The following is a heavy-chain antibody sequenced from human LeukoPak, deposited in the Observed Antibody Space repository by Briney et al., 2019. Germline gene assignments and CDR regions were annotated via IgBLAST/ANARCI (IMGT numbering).Heavy chain of an antibody. V-gene: IGHV1-46*01. CDR1: GYTFTSYY. CDR3: ARVSQDCSSTSCYAIQFDY. D-gene: IGHD2-2*01. J-gene: IGHJ4*02. Sequence: GASVKVSCKASGYTFTSYYTRWVRQAPGQGLEWMGIINPSGGSTSYAQKFQGRVTMTRDTSTSTVYMELSSLRSEDTAVYYCARVSQDCSSTSCYAIQFDYWGQGTLVTVSS. CDR2: INPSGGST.